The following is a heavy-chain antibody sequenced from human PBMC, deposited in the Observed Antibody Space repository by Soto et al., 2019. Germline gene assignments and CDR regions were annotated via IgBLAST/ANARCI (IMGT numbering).Heavy chain of an antibody. D-gene: IGHD6-13*01. CDR1: GYPFTNYG. Sequence: GXSVKVSCKASGYPFTNYGIIWVRQAPGQGLEWMGWISTDNGNTHSARKLQGRVTMTTDTSTSTAYMEVRSLRSDDTAMYYCARDGVGGAEAGISYYHHGLDVCGQRTTVTVSS. J-gene: IGHJ6*02. V-gene: IGHV1-18*01. CDR3: ARDGVGGAEAGISYYHHGLDV. CDR2: ISTDNGNT.